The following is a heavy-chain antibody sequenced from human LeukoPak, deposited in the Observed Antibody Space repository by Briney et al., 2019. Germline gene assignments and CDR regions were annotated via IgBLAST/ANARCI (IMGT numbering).Heavy chain of an antibody. Sequence: SETLSLTCTVSGGSISGHYWTWIRQPAGRGLEWIGRIYSSRSTYYNPSLMSRVTISLDTSNNQFSLRVTSVTAADTAVYYCARRKEMPAVAGYYSFDYWGQRTLVSPSS. V-gene: IGHV4-4*07. CDR2: IYSSRST. J-gene: IGHJ4*02. D-gene: IGHD6-19*01. CDR3: ARRKEMPAVAGYYSFDY. CDR1: GGSISGHY.